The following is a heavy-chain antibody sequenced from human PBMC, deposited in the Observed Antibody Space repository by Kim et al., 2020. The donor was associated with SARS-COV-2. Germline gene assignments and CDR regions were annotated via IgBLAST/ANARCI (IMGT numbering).Heavy chain of an antibody. D-gene: IGHD3-10*01. Sequence: PVKGRFTISRDDSKNPLYLQMNSLKTEDTAVYYCTTSSNMVRERKGTFDPWGQGTLVTVSS. J-gene: IGHJ5*02. CDR3: TTSSNMVRERKGTFDP. V-gene: IGHV3-15*01.